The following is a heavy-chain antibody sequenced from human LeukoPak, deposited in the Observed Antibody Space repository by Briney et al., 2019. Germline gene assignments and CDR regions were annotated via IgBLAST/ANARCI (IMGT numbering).Heavy chain of an antibody. CDR2: LAYSGST. CDR3: ASSTSYYYDTSGYFEY. V-gene: IGHV4-39*01. CDR1: GGFIGSSSFY. Sequence: SETLSLTCTVSGGFIGSSSFYWAWIRQTPGKGLEWIGDLAYSGSTYYKSSLKSRVTLSVDAAKNQFSLNLTSVTAADTALFYCASSTSYYYDTSGYFEYWGQGILVTVSS. D-gene: IGHD3-22*01. J-gene: IGHJ4*02.